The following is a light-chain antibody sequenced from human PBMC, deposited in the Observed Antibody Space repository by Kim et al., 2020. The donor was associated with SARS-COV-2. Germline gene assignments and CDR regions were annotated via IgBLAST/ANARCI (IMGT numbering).Light chain of an antibody. V-gene: IGLV1-51*01. Sequence: QSVLTQPPSVSAAPGQRVTISCSGNNSNIVNNYVSWYQQLPGTAPKLLIYDNNKRPSGIPDRFSGSKSGTSATLGITGLQTGDEADYYCGTWDSSLSARVFGGETQLTVL. J-gene: IGLJ3*02. CDR3: GTWDSSLSARV. CDR2: DNN. CDR1: NSNIVNNY.